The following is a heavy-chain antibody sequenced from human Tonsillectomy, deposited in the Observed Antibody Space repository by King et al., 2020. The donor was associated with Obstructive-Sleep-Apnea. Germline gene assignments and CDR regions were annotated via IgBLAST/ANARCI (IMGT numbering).Heavy chain of an antibody. CDR2: ISWNSGSI. J-gene: IGHJ1*01. CDR1: GFTFDDYA. D-gene: IGHD3-16*02. V-gene: IGHV3-9*01. Sequence: LVESGGGLVQPGRSLRLSCAASGFTFDDYAMHWVRQAPGKGLEWVSGISWNSGSIGYADSVKGRFTISRDNAKNSLYLQMHSLRPKDTALYYCAKASPGRYFQHWGQGTLVTVSS. CDR3: AKASPGRYFQH.